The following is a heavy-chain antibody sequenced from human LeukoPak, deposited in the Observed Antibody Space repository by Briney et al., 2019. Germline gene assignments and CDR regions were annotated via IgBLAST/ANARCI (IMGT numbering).Heavy chain of an antibody. V-gene: IGHV4-39*01. CDR2: VYYSGVT. CDR3: VRVVRGSSRRFDY. Sequence: SETLSLTCTVSGGSISSNNYHWGWIRQPPGKGLEWIASVYYSGVTYYNPSLESRVTISVDTSKNQFSLKLRSVTAADTAVFYCVRVVRGSSRRFDYWGQGTLVTVSS. J-gene: IGHJ4*02. D-gene: IGHD6-13*01. CDR1: GGSISSNNYH.